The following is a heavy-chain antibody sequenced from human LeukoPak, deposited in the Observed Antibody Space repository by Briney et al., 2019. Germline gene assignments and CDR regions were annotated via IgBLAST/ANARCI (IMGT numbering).Heavy chain of an antibody. Sequence: PSETLSLTCAVSGGSISGHYWNWIRQPPGKGLEWIGYIYYSGSTNYNASLKSRATISVDASMNHFFLKLNSVTAADTAVYFCVREAYDSSGYYRRGHAFDIWGQGTLVTVSS. CDR3: VREAYDSSGYYRRGHAFDI. J-gene: IGHJ3*02. D-gene: IGHD3-22*01. CDR1: GGSISGHY. V-gene: IGHV4-59*11. CDR2: IYYSGST.